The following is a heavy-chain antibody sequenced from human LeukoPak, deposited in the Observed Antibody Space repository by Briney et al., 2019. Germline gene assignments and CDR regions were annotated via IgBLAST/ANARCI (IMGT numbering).Heavy chain of an antibody. J-gene: IGHJ4*02. CDR2: ISYTGTYI. Sequence: PGGSLRLSCEASGFTFSTSGMHWVRQAPGKGLEWVSSISYTGTYIYYADSVKGRFTISRDNAKSSLYLQMNSLRAEDTAVYYCAGGTRDSGLKWGPGTSVTVSS. CDR3: AGGTRDSGLK. D-gene: IGHD6-19*01. CDR1: GFTFSTSG. V-gene: IGHV3-21*01.